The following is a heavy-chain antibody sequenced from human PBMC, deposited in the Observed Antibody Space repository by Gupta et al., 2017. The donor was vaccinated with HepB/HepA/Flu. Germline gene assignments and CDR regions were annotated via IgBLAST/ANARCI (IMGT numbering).Heavy chain of an antibody. CDR2: ISSDGGNK. V-gene: IGHV3-30-3*01. Sequence: QVQLVDSGGGVVQPGRSLRLSCAASGFSFRNYAIHWVRQAPGKGLEWVALISSDGGNKYYADSVQGRFTLSRDNSKNTVYLQMNSLRTEDTAVYYCARDKLGPIVGVSSFDYWGQGTLVTVSS. J-gene: IGHJ4*02. CDR3: ARDKLGPIVGVSSFDY. D-gene: IGHD1-26*01. CDR1: GFSFRNYA.